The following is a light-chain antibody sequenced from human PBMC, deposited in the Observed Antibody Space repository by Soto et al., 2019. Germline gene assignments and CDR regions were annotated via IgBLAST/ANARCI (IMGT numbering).Light chain of an antibody. J-gene: IGKJ1*01. Sequence: DIVLTQSPLSLPVTPGEPASISCRSSQSLLDSNGYDSLDWYLQKPGQSPQLLIYLGSNRASGVPARFSGSGSGTDFTLKISRVEADDVGFYYCMQALQTPPTFGQGTKVEIK. CDR3: MQALQTPPT. CDR2: LGS. CDR1: QSLLDSNGYDS. V-gene: IGKV2-28*01.